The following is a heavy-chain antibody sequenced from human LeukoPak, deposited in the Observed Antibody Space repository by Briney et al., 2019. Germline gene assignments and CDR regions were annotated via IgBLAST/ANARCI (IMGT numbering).Heavy chain of an antibody. Sequence: SETLSLTCAVYGGSFSGYYWSWIRQPPGKGLEWIGEINHSGSTNYNPSLKSRVTISVDTSKNQFSLKLSSVTAADTAVHYCARGISRYYHGSGSYVRGNNWFDPWGQGTLVTVSS. J-gene: IGHJ5*02. V-gene: IGHV4-34*01. CDR2: INHSGST. CDR1: GGSFSGYY. D-gene: IGHD3-10*01. CDR3: ARGISRYYHGSGSYVRGNNWFDP.